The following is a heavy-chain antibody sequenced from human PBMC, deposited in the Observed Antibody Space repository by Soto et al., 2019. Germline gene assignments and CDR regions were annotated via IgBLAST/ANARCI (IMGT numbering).Heavy chain of an antibody. V-gene: IGHV1-18*01. Sequence: QVHLVQSGAEVKKPGASVKVSCKGSGYTFTSYGITWVRQAPGQGLEWMGWISAHNGNTNYAQKLQGRVTVTRVTSTSTAYMELRSLRSDYTAVYYCARGRYGDYWGQGALVTVSS. J-gene: IGHJ4*02. CDR3: ARGRYGDY. CDR1: GYTFTSYG. D-gene: IGHD1-1*01. CDR2: ISAHNGNT.